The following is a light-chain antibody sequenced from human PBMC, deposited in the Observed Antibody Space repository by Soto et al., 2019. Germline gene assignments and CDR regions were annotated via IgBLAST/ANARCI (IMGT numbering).Light chain of an antibody. CDR3: QQYNIYWT. J-gene: IGKJ1*01. CDR2: DDS. Sequence: DIQMTQSPSSLSASVGDRVTITCRASQSISNWLAWYQQKPGKAPKLLIYDDSTLESGVPSRFSGSGSGTEFTLTISSLQPDDFATYHCQQYNIYWTFGQGTKV. V-gene: IGKV1-5*01. CDR1: QSISNW.